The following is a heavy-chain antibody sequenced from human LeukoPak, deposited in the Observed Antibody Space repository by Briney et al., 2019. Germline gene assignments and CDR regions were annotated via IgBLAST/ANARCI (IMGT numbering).Heavy chain of an antibody. V-gene: IGHV3-11*05. D-gene: IGHD3-16*01. CDR1: GFSVSDYS. CDR2: VMSGRGST. CDR3: TRERRGSYYAFES. J-gene: IGHJ4*02. Sequence: GGSLRLSCAASGFSVSDYSISWIRQSPGKGPEWISYVMSGRGSTNYADSVKGRSTISRDNAKNSVALQLDGLRADDTAVYFCTRERRGSYYAFESWGKGTLVTVSS.